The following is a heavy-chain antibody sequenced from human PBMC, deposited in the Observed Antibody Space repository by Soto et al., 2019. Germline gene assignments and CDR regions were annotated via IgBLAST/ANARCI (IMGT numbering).Heavy chain of an antibody. D-gene: IGHD3-3*01. J-gene: IGHJ5*02. CDR3: AKRRYYDYLDNWFDP. Sequence: GGSLRLSCAASGFTFSSYAMSWVRQAPGKELAWVSVIYSGGSTYYADSVKGRFTISRDNSKNTLYLQMNSLRAEDTAVYYCAKRRYYDYLDNWFDPWGQGTLVTVSS. CDR1: GFTFSSYA. V-gene: IGHV3-23*03. CDR2: IYSGGST.